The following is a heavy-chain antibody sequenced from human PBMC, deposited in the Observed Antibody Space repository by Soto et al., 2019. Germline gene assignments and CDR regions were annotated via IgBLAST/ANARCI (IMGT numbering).Heavy chain of an antibody. J-gene: IGHJ6*02. Sequence: QVQLVESGGGVVQPGRSLRLSCAASGFTFSYHALNWVRQAPGKGLEWVAVISYDGDNKYIAEAVKGRLTISRDNPKNTVALQMNSLRTEDTAMYFCARGTTKSAFSVMDVWGQGTRVTVSS. V-gene: IGHV3-30-3*01. CDR3: ARGTTKSAFSVMDV. CDR1: GFTFSYHA. CDR2: ISYDGDNK. D-gene: IGHD1-1*01.